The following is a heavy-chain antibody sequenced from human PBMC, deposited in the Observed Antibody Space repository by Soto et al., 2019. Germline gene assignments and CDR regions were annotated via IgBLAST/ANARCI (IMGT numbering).Heavy chain of an antibody. CDR2: IRQDGNEQ. Sequence: EVQLVESGGDLVQPGGSLKLSCVVSGLTFSNYWMTWVRQAPGGGLEWVANIRQDGNEQYYMDSVKGRFTISRDNAKNSLFLQMNSLRAEDTGVYYCAREPDRNSMDSWGQGTLVTVSS. J-gene: IGHJ4*02. CDR1: GLTFSNYW. D-gene: IGHD4-4*01. V-gene: IGHV3-7*01. CDR3: AREPDRNSMDS.